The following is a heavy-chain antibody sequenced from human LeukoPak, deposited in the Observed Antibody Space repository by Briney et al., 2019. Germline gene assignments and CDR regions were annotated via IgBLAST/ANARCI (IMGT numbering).Heavy chain of an antibody. Sequence: ASVKVSCKASGYTFTGYYMHWVRQAPGQGLDWMGWINPNSGGTNYAQKFQGRVTMTRDTSISTAYMELSRLRSDDTAVYYCARGIDDYSNYEALDYWGQGTLVTVSS. CDR2: INPNSGGT. CDR1: GYTFTGYY. J-gene: IGHJ4*02. CDR3: ARGIDDYSNYEALDY. D-gene: IGHD4-11*01. V-gene: IGHV1-2*02.